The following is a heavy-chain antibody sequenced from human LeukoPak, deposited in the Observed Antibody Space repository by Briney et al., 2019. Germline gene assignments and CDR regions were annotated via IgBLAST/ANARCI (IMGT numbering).Heavy chain of an antibody. D-gene: IGHD2-15*01. Sequence: SETLSLTXAVYGGSFSGYYWSWIRQPPGKGLEWIGEINHSGSTNYNPSLKSRVTISVDTSKNQFSLKLSSVTAADTAVYYCASCSGGSCYSKSFDYWSQGTLVTVSS. CDR3: ASCSGGSCYSKSFDY. J-gene: IGHJ4*02. CDR2: INHSGST. V-gene: IGHV4-34*01. CDR1: GGSFSGYY.